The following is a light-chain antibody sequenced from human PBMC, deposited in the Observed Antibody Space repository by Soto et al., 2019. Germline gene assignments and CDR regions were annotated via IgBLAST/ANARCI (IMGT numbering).Light chain of an antibody. CDR1: QIINTY. J-gene: IGKJ5*01. CDR2: AAS. Sequence: DIQMTQSPSSLSASVGDRVTITCRASQIINTYLNWYQQKPGKAPKLLIYAASNLQSGVPSRFSGSGSGTDFTLTINSLEPEDFAVYYCQQRNVWPPITFGQGTRLEIK. V-gene: IGKV1-39*01. CDR3: QQRNVWPPIT.